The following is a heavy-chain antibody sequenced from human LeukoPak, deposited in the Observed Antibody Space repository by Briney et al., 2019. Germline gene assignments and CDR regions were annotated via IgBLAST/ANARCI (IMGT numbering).Heavy chain of an antibody. V-gene: IGHV4-39*07. CDR1: GGSISSSSYY. J-gene: IGHJ6*03. CDR3: ARESAYSSSRGYYYYYYMDV. D-gene: IGHD6-13*01. Sequence: PSETLSLTCTVSGGSISSSSYYWGWIRQPPGKGLEWIGSIYYSGSTYYNPSLKSRVTMSVDTSKNQFSLKLSSVTAADTAVYYCARESAYSSSRGYYYYYYMDVWGKATTVTISS. CDR2: IYYSGST.